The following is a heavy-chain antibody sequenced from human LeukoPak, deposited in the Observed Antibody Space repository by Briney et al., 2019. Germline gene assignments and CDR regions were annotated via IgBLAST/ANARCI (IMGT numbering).Heavy chain of an antibody. J-gene: IGHJ4*02. Sequence: PGGSLRLSCAASRFTVSNSYMSSGRHAPGKGLEWVSMMYAGGGTFYAGSVKGRFTMSRDNSTNTLYRQMDSLRVEDTAIYYCTRAASNDYATNWGQGSLVTVSS. CDR3: TRAASNDYATN. CDR2: MYAGGGT. D-gene: IGHD4-17*01. CDR1: RFTVSNSY. V-gene: IGHV3-53*01.